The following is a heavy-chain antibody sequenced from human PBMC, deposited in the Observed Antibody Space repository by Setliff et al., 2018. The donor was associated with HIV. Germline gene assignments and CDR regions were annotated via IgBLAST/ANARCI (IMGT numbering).Heavy chain of an antibody. D-gene: IGHD2-2*01. CDR3: ARDFGGYCSSMSCPGLFDP. CDR1: GYTFTSYY. J-gene: IGHJ5*02. V-gene: IGHV1-69*13. Sequence: SVKVSCKASGYTFTSYYMHWVRQAPGQGLEWMGGIIPILGTAKYTQKFQGRVTITADESTSTAFMELSSLRSEDTAVYYCARDFGGYCSSMSCPGLFDPWGQGTLVTVSS. CDR2: IIPILGTA.